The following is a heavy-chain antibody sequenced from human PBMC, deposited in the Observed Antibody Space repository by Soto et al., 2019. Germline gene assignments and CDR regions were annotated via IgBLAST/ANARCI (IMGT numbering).Heavy chain of an antibody. J-gene: IGHJ4*02. V-gene: IGHV3-23*01. CDR1: GFTFISYA. D-gene: IGHD2-2*01. CDR2: GSGSGGST. Sequence: EVPLLESGGGLVQPGGSLRLSCAASGFTFISYAMSWVRQAPGKGLEWVSAGSGSGGSTYYADSVKGRFTISRDNSKNTLYLQMNSLRAEDTAVYYCAKGRGYCSSTSCYVGSDYWGQGSLVTVSS. CDR3: AKGRGYCSSTSCYVGSDY.